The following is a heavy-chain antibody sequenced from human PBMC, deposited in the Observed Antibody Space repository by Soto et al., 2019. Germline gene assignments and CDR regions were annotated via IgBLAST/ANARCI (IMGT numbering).Heavy chain of an antibody. Sequence: XSVKVSCNTSGYTFIHSAMHLVRQAPGQGLEWMGWINSGNGNRKYSEKFKGRVTITMDTSASTSYMEVNSLKSEDTAVYYCARAGAGAVKHFDSWGQGTLVTVSS. CDR3: ARAGAGAVKHFDS. CDR2: INSGNGNR. CDR1: GYTFIHSA. D-gene: IGHD1-26*01. V-gene: IGHV1-3*01. J-gene: IGHJ4*02.